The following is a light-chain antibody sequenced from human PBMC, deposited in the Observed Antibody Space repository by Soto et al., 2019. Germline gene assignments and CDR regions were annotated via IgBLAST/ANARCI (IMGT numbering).Light chain of an antibody. CDR3: RQYGSSPGT. CDR2: GAS. Sequence: EIVLTQSPGPLSLSPGERATLASRASQSVSSNYLAWYKQKPGQAPRLRIYGASSRATGIPDRFSGSGSGTDFTLTSSRREPEEFAVYYCRQYGSSPGTFGQGTKLEIK. CDR1: QSVSSNY. J-gene: IGKJ2*01. V-gene: IGKV3-20*01.